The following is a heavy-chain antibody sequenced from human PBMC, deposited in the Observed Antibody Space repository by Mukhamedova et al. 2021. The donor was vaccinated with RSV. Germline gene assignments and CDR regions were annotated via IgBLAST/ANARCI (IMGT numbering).Heavy chain of an antibody. D-gene: IGHD3-10*01. J-gene: IGHJ4*03. CDR3: ARAGSGAHLVLERYFD. CDR1: FA. Sequence: FAVHWVRQAPGQGLEWVAVISYDGSNKYYGKSVEGRFSISRDNSNMTVFLQMSRLRVEDTAVYYCARAGSGAHLVLERYFD. CDR2: ISYDGSNK. V-gene: IGHV3-30-3*01.